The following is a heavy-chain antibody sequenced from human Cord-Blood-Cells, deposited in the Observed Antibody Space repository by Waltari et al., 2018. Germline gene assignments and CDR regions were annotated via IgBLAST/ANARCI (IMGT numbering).Heavy chain of an antibody. D-gene: IGHD6-6*01. V-gene: IGHV3-21*01. J-gene: IGHJ4*02. CDR1: GFTFRSYS. CDR3: ASQAWQLVDY. Sequence: EVQLVESGGGLVKPGGSLRLSCAAPGFTFRSYSLTWVRQAPGKGLEWVSSISSSSSYIYYADSVKGRFTISRDNAKNSLYLQMNSLRAEDTAVYYCASQAWQLVDYWGQGTLVTVSS. CDR2: ISSSSSYI.